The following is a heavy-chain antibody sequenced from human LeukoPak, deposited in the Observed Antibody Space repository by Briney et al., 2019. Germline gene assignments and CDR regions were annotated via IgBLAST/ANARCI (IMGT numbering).Heavy chain of an antibody. Sequence: GESLQISCKASGYSFTNYWIAWARQNTGKGLEWMGIMHPGESEINYSASFEGQVTISADTSISTAYLEWYSLKASDSAIYYCAKTIASLGSGARYFDLWGQGTMITVSS. CDR1: GYSFTNYW. J-gene: IGHJ5*02. D-gene: IGHD5/OR15-5a*01. CDR2: MHPGESEI. CDR3: AKTIASLGSGARYFDL. V-gene: IGHV5-51*01.